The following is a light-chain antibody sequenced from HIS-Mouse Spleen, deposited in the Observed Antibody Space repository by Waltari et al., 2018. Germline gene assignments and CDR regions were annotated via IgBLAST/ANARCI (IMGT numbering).Light chain of an antibody. J-gene: IGLJ1*01. Sequence: QSALTQPPSVSGSPGQSVTISCTGTSSDVGSYNRVSWYQQPPGTAPKLMLYEVSNRPSWVPDRFSGSKSGNTASLTISGLQAEDEADYYCSSYTSSSTVFGTGTKVTVL. CDR1: SSDVGSYNR. CDR3: SSYTSSSTV. V-gene: IGLV2-18*02. CDR2: EVS.